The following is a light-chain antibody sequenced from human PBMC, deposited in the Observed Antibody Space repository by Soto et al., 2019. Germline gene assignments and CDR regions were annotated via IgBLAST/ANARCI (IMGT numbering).Light chain of an antibody. CDR1: QSISSW. CDR3: QQYNSCPT. CDR2: KAS. J-gene: IGKJ4*01. V-gene: IGKV1-5*03. Sequence: DIQMTQSPSTLSASVGDRVTITCRASQSISSWLAWYQQKPGKAPKLLIYKASSLESGVPSRFRGSGSGTEFTLTISSLQPDDFATYYCQQYNSCPTFGGGTKVEIK.